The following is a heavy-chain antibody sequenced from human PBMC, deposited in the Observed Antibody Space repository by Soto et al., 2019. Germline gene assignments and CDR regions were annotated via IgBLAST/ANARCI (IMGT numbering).Heavy chain of an antibody. Sequence: EVQLVESGGGLVQPGGSLRLSCAASGFTFSSYWMSWVRQAPGKGLEWVANIKQDGSEKYYVDSVKGRFTISRDNAKNSLYLQMHSLRAEDTAVYYCARDRWDYGDGMDVWGQGTTVTVSS. J-gene: IGHJ6*02. CDR3: ARDRWDYGDGMDV. CDR1: GFTFSSYW. CDR2: IKQDGSEK. V-gene: IGHV3-7*01. D-gene: IGHD4-17*01.